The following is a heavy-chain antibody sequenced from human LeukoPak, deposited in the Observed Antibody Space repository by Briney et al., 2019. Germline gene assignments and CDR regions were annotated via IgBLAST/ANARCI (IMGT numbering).Heavy chain of an antibody. D-gene: IGHD3-22*01. CDR1: GYTLTELS. CDR2: FDPEDGET. J-gene: IGHJ4*02. Sequence: GASVKVSCKVSGYTLTELSMHWVRQAPGKGLEWMGGFDPEDGETIYAQKFQGRVTMTEDTSTDTAYMELSSLRSEDTAVYYCATGPGYYYDSSGYYFDYWGQGTLVTVSS. CDR3: ATGPGYYYDSSGYYFDY. V-gene: IGHV1-24*01.